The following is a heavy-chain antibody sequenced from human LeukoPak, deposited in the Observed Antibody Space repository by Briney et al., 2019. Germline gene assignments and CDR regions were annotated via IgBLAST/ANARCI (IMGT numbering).Heavy chain of an antibody. CDR2: IGGSGNNI. V-gene: IGHV3-23*01. CDR1: GFTFSNYA. D-gene: IGHD6-13*01. Sequence: GGSLRLSCAASGFTFSNYAMSWVRQAPGKGLEWVSLIGGSGNNIYYADSVKGRFTISKDNSKNTLYLQMNSLRAEDTAVYYCARGSTSTWYDYWGQGILVTVSS. J-gene: IGHJ4*02. CDR3: ARGSTSTWYDY.